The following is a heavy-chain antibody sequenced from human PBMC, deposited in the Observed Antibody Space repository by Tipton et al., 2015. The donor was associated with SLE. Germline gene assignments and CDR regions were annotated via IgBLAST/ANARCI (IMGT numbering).Heavy chain of an antibody. V-gene: IGHV1-69*05. J-gene: IGHJ3*01. CDR1: GGTFSTYG. CDR2: LTPIFDTP. Sequence: QSGAEVKKPGSSVKVSCKASGGTFSTYGISWVRQAPGQGLEWMGGLTPIFDTPNYAQSFQGRVSITTDEFTRTSYMEPSSLTSEDTAVYFCARNYTKGGAYDVWGQGTMVTVSS. D-gene: IGHD1-7*01. CDR3: ARNYTKGGAYDV.